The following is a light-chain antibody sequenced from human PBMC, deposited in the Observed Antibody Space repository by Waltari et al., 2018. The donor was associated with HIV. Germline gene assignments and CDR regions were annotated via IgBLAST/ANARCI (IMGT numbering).Light chain of an antibody. J-gene: IGLJ2*01. CDR3: FSYAGRSTHVV. CDR1: SRDVGRFNL. CDR2: EVT. Sequence: QSALTHPASVSGSPGQSITISCTGGSRDVGRFNLVSLYQQHPGKAPKLVISEVTKRPSGVSNRFSGSKSGNTASLTISGLLAEDEADYYCFSYAGRSTHVVFGGGTKLTVL. V-gene: IGLV2-23*02.